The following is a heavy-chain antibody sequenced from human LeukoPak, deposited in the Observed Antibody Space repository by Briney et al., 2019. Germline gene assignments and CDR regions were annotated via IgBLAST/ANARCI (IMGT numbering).Heavy chain of an antibody. CDR1: GFTFSSYW. Sequence: PGGSLRLSCAASGFTFSSYWMHWVRQAPGKGLVWVSRINSDGSSTSYADSVKGRFTISRDNAKNTLYLQMNSLRAEDTAVYYCARVKWTASGSFLFDPWGQGTLVTVSS. CDR2: INSDGSST. CDR3: ARVKWTASGSFLFDP. J-gene: IGHJ5*02. D-gene: IGHD1-26*01. V-gene: IGHV3-74*01.